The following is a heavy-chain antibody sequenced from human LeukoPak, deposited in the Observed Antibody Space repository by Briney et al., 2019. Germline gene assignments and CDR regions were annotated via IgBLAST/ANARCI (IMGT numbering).Heavy chain of an antibody. J-gene: IGHJ4*02. D-gene: IGHD6-13*01. V-gene: IGHV3-64D*06. CDR2: ISNNGGST. CDR3: VRSHSSSWYRGFSDY. CDR1: GFTFSSYA. Sequence: PGGSLRLSCSASGFTFSSYAMHWVRQAPGKGLEYVSAISNNGGSTYYADSVKGRFTISRDNSKNTLYLQMSSLRAEDTAVYYCVRSHSSSWYRGFSDYWGQGTLVTASS.